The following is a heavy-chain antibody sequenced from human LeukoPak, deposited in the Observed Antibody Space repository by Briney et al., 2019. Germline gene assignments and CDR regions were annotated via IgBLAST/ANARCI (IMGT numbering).Heavy chain of an antibody. D-gene: IGHD3-10*01. CDR1: GGSISSSSYY. CDR3: ARDYKFGSGSYPPNWYFDL. V-gene: IGHV4-39*07. J-gene: IGHJ2*01. Sequence: SETLSLTCTVSGGSISSSSYYWGWIRQPPGKGLEWIGEINHSGSTNYNPSLKSRVTISLDTSKNQFSLKLSSVTAADTAVYYCARDYKFGSGSYPPNWYFDLWGRGTLVTVSS. CDR2: INHSGST.